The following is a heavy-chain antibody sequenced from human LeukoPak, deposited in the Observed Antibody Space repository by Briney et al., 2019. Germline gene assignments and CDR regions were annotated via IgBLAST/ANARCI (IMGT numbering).Heavy chain of an antibody. Sequence: GGSLRLSCAASGFTFSSYAMHWVRQAPGKGLEYVSAISSNGGSTYYANYVKGRFTIYRDNTKNNMYIQMGSLRAEDMAVYYCARDPYGDSRGYYYYMDVWGKGTTVTVSS. CDR2: ISSNGGST. CDR3: ARDPYGDSRGYYYYMDV. D-gene: IGHD4-17*01. V-gene: IGHV3-64*01. CDR1: GFTFSSYA. J-gene: IGHJ6*03.